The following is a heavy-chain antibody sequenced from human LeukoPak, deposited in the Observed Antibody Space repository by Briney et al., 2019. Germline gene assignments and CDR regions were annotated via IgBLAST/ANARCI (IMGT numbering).Heavy chain of an antibody. CDR2: IYYSGST. CDR3: AXXXXXXSWLTRYYSYYMDV. D-gene: IGHD4/OR15-4a*01. CDR1: GGSISSYY. Sequence: SETLSLTCTVSGGSISSYYWSWIRQPPGKGLEWIGYIYYSGSTNYNPSLKRRVTISVDTSKNQFSLRLSSVTAADTAVYYCAXXXXXXSWLTRYYSYYMDVWGKGTTVTVSS. J-gene: IGHJ6*03. V-gene: IGHV4-59*01.